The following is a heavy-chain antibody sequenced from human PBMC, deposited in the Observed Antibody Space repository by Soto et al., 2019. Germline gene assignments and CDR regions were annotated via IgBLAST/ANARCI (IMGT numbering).Heavy chain of an antibody. CDR1: GFTFSSYA. CDR2: ISYDGRNK. CDR3: ARDYQQYSSARLVDS. D-gene: IGHD6-19*01. V-gene: IGHV3-30*09. Sequence: QVQLVASGGGVVQPGRSLRLSCAASGFTFSSYAMLWVRQAPGKGLEWVAVISYDGRNKYYADSVKGRGAISTDNSKNTLYLQMNRLRAENTAVYYCARDYQQYSSARLVDSLGQGTMVTVSS. J-gene: IGHJ5*01.